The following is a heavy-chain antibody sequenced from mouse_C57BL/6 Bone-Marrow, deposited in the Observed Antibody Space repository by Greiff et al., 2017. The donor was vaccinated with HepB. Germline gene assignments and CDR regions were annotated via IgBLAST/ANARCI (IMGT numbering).Heavy chain of an antibody. D-gene: IGHD1-1*02. CDR1: GYTFTSYG. Sequence: LQESGAELARPGASVKLSCKASGYTFTSYGISWVKQRTGQGLEWIGEIYPRSGNTYYNEKFKGKATLTADKSSSTAYMELRSLTSEDSAVYFCAGVGGCEAWFAYWGQGTLVTVSA. CDR3: AGVGGCEAWFAY. V-gene: IGHV1-81*01. CDR2: IYPRSGNT. J-gene: IGHJ3*01.